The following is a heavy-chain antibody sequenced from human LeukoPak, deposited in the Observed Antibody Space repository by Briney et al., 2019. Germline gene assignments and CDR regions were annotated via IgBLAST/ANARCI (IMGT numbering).Heavy chain of an antibody. J-gene: IGHJ4*02. CDR3: ARDLRGYNRPHEY. CDR2: ISGRGINT. D-gene: IGHD1-1*01. CDR1: RFTLSNYA. V-gene: IGHV3-23*01. Sequence: GESLTLSCTASRFTLSNYAMNWVRPAPGKGLEWGSTISGRGINTFYADSVKGRFPISRDNSKDTMDLQMNGLRAEDTALYYCARDLRGYNRPHEYWGQGTRVTVSS.